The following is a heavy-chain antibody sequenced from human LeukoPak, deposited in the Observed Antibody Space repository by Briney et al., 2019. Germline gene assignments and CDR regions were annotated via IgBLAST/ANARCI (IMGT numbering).Heavy chain of an antibody. CDR1: GFTFSSYW. D-gene: IGHD3-3*01. Sequence: PGGSLRLSCAASGFTFSSYWMSWVRQAPGKGLEWVANIKQDGSEKYYVDSVKGRFTISRDNAKNSLYLQMNSLRAEDTAVYYCARDRPSTYYDFWSGYYPPDYWGQGTLVTVSS. J-gene: IGHJ4*02. CDR3: ARDRPSTYYDFWSGYYPPDY. CDR2: IKQDGSEK. V-gene: IGHV3-7*01.